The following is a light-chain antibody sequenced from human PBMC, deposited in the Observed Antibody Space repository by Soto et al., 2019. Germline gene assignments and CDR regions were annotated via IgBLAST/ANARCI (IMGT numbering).Light chain of an antibody. J-gene: IGLJ1*01. CDR2: DVS. V-gene: IGLV2-11*01. Sequence: QSVLTQPRSVSGSPGQSVTISCTGTSSNVGGYNYVSWYQQHPGKVPKLLIYDVSKRPSGVPDRLSGSKSGNTASLTIFGLQVEDEVNYYCCQYEGIYTPYFFGTGTKVTVL. CDR1: SSNVGGYNY. CDR3: CQYEGIYTPYF.